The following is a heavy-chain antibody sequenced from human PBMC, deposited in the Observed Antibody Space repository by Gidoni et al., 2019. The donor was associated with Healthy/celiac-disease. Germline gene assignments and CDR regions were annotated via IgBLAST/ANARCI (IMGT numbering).Heavy chain of an antibody. Sequence: EVQLVESGGGLVQPGGSLRLSCAASGFTFSSYEMNWVRQAPGKGLEWVSYISSSGSTIYYADSVKGRFTISRDNAKNSLYLQMNSLRAEDTAVYYCARASRDGKAYAFDIWGQGTMVTVSS. D-gene: IGHD2-2*01. CDR2: ISSSGSTI. CDR3: ARASRDGKAYAFDI. CDR1: GFTFSSYE. V-gene: IGHV3-48*03. J-gene: IGHJ3*02.